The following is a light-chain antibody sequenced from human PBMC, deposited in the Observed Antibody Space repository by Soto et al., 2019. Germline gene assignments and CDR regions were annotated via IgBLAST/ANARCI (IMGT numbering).Light chain of an antibody. CDR3: QHYGSPQYT. Sequence: EIVLTQSPASLSLSPGERATLSCRASQSVSSSYLAWYQHKPGQAPRLLIYGASSRATGIPDRFSGSGSGTDFTLTISRLETEDFKVYYCQHYGSPQYTFGQGTQLEIK. CDR1: QSVSSSY. V-gene: IGKV3-20*01. CDR2: GAS. J-gene: IGKJ2*01.